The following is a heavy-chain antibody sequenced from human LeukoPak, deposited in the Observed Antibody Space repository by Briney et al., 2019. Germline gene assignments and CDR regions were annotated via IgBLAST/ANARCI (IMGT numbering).Heavy chain of an antibody. J-gene: IGHJ3*02. CDR2: IRSKANSYAT. CDR3: TSRPTPFYYYDSSASDAFES. V-gene: IGHV3-73*01. D-gene: IGHD3-22*01. CDR1: GFTFSGSA. Sequence: GGSLALSCAASGFTFSGSAIHWVRQASGIGLEWLGRIRSKANSYATAYAASVNGRFTISRDDSQNTAYLQMNSLKTEDTAVYYCTSRPTPFYYYDSSASDAFESWGQGTMVTVSS.